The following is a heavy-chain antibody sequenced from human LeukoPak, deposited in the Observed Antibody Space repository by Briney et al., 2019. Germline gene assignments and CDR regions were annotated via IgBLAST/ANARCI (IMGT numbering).Heavy chain of an antibody. D-gene: IGHD6-13*01. CDR3: ARDLARIAAAGRDY. J-gene: IGHJ4*02. CDR2: INPNSGGT. V-gene: IGHV1-2*06. CDR1: GYTFTGYY. Sequence: ASVKVSCKASGYTFTGYYMHWVRQAPGQGLEWMGRINPNSGGTNYAQKFQGRVTMTRDTSIGTAYMELSRLRSDDTAVYYCARDLARIAAAGRDYWGQGTLVTVSS.